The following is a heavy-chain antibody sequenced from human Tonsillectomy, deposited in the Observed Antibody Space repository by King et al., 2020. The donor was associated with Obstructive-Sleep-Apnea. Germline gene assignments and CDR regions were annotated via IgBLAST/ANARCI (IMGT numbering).Heavy chain of an antibody. V-gene: IGHV3-30-3*01. Sequence: VQLVESGGGVVQPGRSLRLSCAASGFTFSSYAMHWVRQAPGKGLEWVAVISYDGSNKYYADSVKGRFTISRDNSKNTLYLQMNSLRAEGTAVYYCARVGITMVRGVIWYFDYWGQGTLVTVSS. CDR2: ISYDGSNK. CDR3: ARVGITMVRGVIWYFDY. CDR1: GFTFSSYA. D-gene: IGHD3-10*01. J-gene: IGHJ4*02.